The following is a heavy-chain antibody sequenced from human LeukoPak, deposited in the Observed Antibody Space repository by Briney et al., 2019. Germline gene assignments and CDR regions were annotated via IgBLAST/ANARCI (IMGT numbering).Heavy chain of an antibody. J-gene: IGHJ4*02. CDR3: TRADGDYDHRFFDY. CDR1: GFNFVNTW. CDR2: TRRKADGGTT. V-gene: IGHV3-71*01. D-gene: IGHD4-17*01. Sequence: GGSLRLSCAASGFNFVNTWMHWVRQAPGKGLEWIGFTRRKADGGTTEYATSIKGRFTISRDDSKGIAYLQMNGLQSEDTALYYCTRADGDYDHRFFDYWGQGTQVIVSS.